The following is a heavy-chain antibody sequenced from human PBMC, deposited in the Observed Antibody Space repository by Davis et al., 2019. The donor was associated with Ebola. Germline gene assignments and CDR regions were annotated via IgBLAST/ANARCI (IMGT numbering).Heavy chain of an antibody. CDR2: IDPSDSYT. V-gene: IGHV5-10-1*01. D-gene: IGHD2-2*01. CDR3: AAMPYYYYGMDV. J-gene: IGHJ6*02. CDR1: GFTFSNAW. Sequence: GESLKISCAASGFTFSNAWIGWVRQMPGKGLEWMGRIDPSDSYTNYSPSFQGHVTISADKSISTAYLQWSSLKASDTAMYYCAAMPYYYYGMDVWGQGTTVTVSS.